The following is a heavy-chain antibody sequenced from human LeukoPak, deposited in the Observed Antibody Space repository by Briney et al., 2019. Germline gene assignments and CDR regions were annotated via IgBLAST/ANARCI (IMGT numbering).Heavy chain of an antibody. V-gene: IGHV4-39*07. CDR1: GGSISSSSYY. CDR2: IYYSGST. CDR3: ARDGPYYYDSSGYSGGDY. D-gene: IGHD3-22*01. Sequence: SETLSLTCTVSGGSISSSSYYWGWIRQPPGKGLEWIGSIYYSGSTYYNPSLKSRVTISVDTSKNQFSLKLSSVTAADTAVYYCARDGPYYYDSSGYSGGDYWGQGTLVTVSS. J-gene: IGHJ4*02.